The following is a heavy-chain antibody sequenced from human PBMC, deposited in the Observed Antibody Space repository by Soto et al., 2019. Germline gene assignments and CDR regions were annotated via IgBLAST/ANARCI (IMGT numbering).Heavy chain of an antibody. CDR1: GGSISSSSYY. Sequence: QLQLQESGPGLVKPSETLSLTCTVSGGSISSSSYYWGWIRQPPGKGLEWIGSIYYSGSTYYNPSLKSRVTISVDTSKNQFSLKLSSVTAADTAVYYCARHMPKNYYDSSGQPFDYWGQGTLVTVSS. CDR2: IYYSGST. V-gene: IGHV4-39*01. D-gene: IGHD3-22*01. CDR3: ARHMPKNYYDSSGQPFDY. J-gene: IGHJ4*02.